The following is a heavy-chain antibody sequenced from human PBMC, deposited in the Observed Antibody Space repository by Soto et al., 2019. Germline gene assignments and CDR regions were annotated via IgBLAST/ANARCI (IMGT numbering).Heavy chain of an antibody. D-gene: IGHD4-17*01. V-gene: IGHV4-34*01. Sequence: PXXSLRLSCAASRFTFTSYAMSWVRQAPGKGLEWMGXINQRXSTNYNKSLKXXVTISVDXXXNQFSLKMSSVTAADTAVYYCARAGMTTGHDYWGQGTLATVSS. CDR1: RFTFTSYA. J-gene: IGHJ4*02. CDR2: INQRXST. CDR3: ARAGMTTGHDY.